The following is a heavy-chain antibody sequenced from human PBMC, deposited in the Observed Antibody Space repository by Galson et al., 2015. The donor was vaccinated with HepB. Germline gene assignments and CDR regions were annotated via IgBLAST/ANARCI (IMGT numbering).Heavy chain of an antibody. J-gene: IGHJ4*02. CDR2: ISWNSGSI. CDR3: AKDSSGFDY. CDR1: GFTFSSYW. D-gene: IGHD6-19*01. Sequence: SLRLSCAASGFTFSSYWMHWVRQAPGKGLEWVSGISWNSGSIGYADSVKGRFTISRDNAKNSLYLQMNSLRAEDTALYYCAKDSSGFDYWGQGTLVTVSS. V-gene: IGHV3-9*01.